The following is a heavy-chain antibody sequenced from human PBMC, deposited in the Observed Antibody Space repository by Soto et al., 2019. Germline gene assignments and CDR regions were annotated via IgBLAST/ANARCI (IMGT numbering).Heavy chain of an antibody. V-gene: IGHV3-11*01. CDR2: ISASGNTI. D-gene: IGHD3-3*01. J-gene: IGHJ5*02. CDR1: GFTFSDYY. Sequence: QVQLVESGGDLVQPGGSLRLSCAASGFTFSDYYMSWIRQPPGTGLEWVSHISASGNTIYYADSVKGRFTISRDDAKKSVYLQLNSLRVEDTAVYYCASLGEPLITNFGVKNWFDTWGQGTLVTVSS. CDR3: ASLGEPLITNFGVKNWFDT.